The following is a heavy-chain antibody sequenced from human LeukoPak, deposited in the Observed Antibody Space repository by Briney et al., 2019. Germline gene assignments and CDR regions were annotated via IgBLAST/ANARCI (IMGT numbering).Heavy chain of an antibody. D-gene: IGHD3-22*01. J-gene: IGHJ4*02. V-gene: IGHV1-69*13. CDR1: GGTFSKYA. CDR2: IIPIFGTA. Sequence: SVKVSCKASGGTFSKYAINWVRQAPGPGLEWMGGIIPIFGTANYAQKFQGRVTITADESTSTVYMELNSLKSEDTAVYSCARGWDYDSGGRPTAYVYWGQGTLVTVSS. CDR3: ARGWDYDSGGRPTAYVY.